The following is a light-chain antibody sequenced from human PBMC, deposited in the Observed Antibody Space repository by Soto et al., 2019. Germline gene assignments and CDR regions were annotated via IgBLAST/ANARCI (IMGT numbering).Light chain of an antibody. J-gene: IGLJ2*01. CDR3: SSYSSSSTHVV. Sequence: QSVLTQPASVSGSPGRSVTISCTGSSSDVGDFNYVSWYQHLPGRAPKLIIYDDTNRPSGISYRFSASKSGRTASLTISGLQAEHEADYYCSSYSSSSTHVVFGGGTKLTVL. CDR2: DDT. CDR1: SSDVGDFNY. V-gene: IGLV2-14*03.